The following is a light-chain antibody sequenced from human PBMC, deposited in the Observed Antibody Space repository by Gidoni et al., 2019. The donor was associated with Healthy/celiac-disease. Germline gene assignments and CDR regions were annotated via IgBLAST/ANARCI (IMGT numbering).Light chain of an antibody. J-gene: IGKJ1*01. V-gene: IGKV1-5*03. CDR3: QQYNSYSRGA. Sequence: DIQMTQSHSTLSASVGDRVTITCRASQSISSWLAWYQQKTGKAPKLLIYKASSLESGVPSRFSGSGSGTEFTLTISSLQPDDFATYYCQQYNSYSRGAFGQGTKVEIK. CDR1: QSISSW. CDR2: KAS.